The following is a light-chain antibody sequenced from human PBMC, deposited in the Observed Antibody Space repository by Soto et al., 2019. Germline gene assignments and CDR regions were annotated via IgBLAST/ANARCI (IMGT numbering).Light chain of an antibody. CDR2: EGS. Sequence: QSALTQPASVSGSPGQSITISCTGTSSDVGSYNLVSWYQQHPGKAPKLMIYEGSKRPSGVSNRFSGSKSGNTASLTISGLQAEDEADYYCCSYAGSSSVVFGGGIKLTAL. CDR1: SSDVGSYNL. V-gene: IGLV2-23*01. CDR3: CSYAGSSSVV. J-gene: IGLJ2*01.